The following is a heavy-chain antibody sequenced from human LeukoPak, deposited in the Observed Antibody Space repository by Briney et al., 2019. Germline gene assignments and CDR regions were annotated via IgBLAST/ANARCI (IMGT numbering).Heavy chain of an antibody. J-gene: IGHJ6*02. CDR2: ISGDGGST. D-gene: IGHD3-9*01. Sequence: GGSLRHSCAASGFTFDAYAMHSVRQAPGGSVEWVSLISGDGGSTYYSYSVKGRFTISRDNSKNSLYLQMNSLRTEDTALYYCAKDAVLRCFDWLTDYYGMDVWGQGTTVTVSS. CDR1: GFTFDAYA. V-gene: IGHV3-43*02. CDR3: AKDAVLRCFDWLTDYYGMDV.